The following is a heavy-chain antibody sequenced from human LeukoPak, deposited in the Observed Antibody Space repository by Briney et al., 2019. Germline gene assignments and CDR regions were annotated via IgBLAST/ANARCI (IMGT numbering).Heavy chain of an antibody. CDR3: AGRGYSGYGPNYYYYGMDV. CDR2: IIPIFGIA. Sequence: GASVKVSCKASGGTFSSYAISWVRQAPGQGLEWMGGIIPIFGIANYAQKFQGRVTITADKSTSTAYMELSSLRSEDTAVYYCAGRGYSGYGPNYYYYGMDVWGQGTTVTVSS. J-gene: IGHJ6*02. CDR1: GGTFSSYA. V-gene: IGHV1-69*10. D-gene: IGHD5-12*01.